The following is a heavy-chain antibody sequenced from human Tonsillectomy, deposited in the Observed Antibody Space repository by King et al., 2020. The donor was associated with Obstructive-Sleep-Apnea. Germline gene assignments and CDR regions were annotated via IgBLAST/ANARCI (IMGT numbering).Heavy chain of an antibody. CDR1: GYSFTSYW. CDR3: ASRIAAAGYAFDI. Sequence: VQLVQSGAEVKKPGESLKISCKGSGYSFTSYWIGWVRQMPGKGLEWMGIIYPGASDTRYSPSFQGQVTISSDKSISTAYLQWSSLKASDTAMYYCASRIAAAGYAFDIWGQGTMVTVSS. D-gene: IGHD6-13*01. J-gene: IGHJ3*02. V-gene: IGHV5-51*01. CDR2: IYPGASDT.